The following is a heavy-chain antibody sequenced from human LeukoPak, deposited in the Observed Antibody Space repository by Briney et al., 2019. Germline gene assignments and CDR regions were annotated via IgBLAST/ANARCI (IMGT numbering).Heavy chain of an antibody. CDR2: MNPNSGNT. CDR1: GYTFTSYD. CDR3: ARDNSVGDIAWWFDP. D-gene: IGHD3-16*02. J-gene: IGHJ5*02. V-gene: IGHV1-8*01. Sequence: ASVTVSCKSSGYTFTSYDINWVRQAIGQGLEWMGWMNPNSGNTGYAQKFQGRVTMTRDMSTTTDYMELSSLRSEDTAVYYCARDNSVGDIAWWFDPWGQGTLVTVSS.